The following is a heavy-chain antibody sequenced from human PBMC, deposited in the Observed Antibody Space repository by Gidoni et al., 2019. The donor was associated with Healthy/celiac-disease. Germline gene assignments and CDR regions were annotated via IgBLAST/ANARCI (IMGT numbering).Heavy chain of an antibody. CDR1: GFTFSNAW. CDR2: IKSKTDGGTT. CDR3: TTVGVRYVVVTAPPYGMDV. D-gene: IGHD2-21*02. J-gene: IGHJ6*02. Sequence: EVQLVESGGGLVKPGGSLRLSCAASGFTFSNAWMNWVRQAPGKGLEWVGRIKSKTDGGTTDYAAPVKGRLTISRDDSKNTLYLQMNSLKTEDTAVYYCTTVGVRYVVVTAPPYGMDVWGQGTTVTVSS. V-gene: IGHV3-15*07.